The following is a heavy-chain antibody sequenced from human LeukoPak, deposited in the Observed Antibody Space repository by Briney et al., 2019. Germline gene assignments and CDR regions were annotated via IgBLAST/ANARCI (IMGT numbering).Heavy chain of an antibody. CDR3: AKEDGYNLNPLDY. J-gene: IGHJ4*02. CDR1: GVTFSSYA. CDR2: ISGSGHST. Sequence: GGSLRHSCAASGVTFSSYAMSWVRRAPGGELLWFSAISGSGHSTYYADSVKGRFTISRDNSKNTLYLQMNSLRAEDTAVYYCAKEDGYNLNPLDYWGQGTLVTVSS. V-gene: IGHV3-23*01. D-gene: IGHD5-24*01.